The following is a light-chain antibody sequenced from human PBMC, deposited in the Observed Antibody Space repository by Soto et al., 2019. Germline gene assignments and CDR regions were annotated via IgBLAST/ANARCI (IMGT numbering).Light chain of an antibody. CDR1: SSNIGATYD. CDR2: GNN. J-gene: IGLJ1*01. CDR3: QSYDSSLGDV. Sequence: QSVLTQPPSVSGAPGQRVTISCTGSSSNIGATYDVPWYQQLPGTAPKLLISGNNNRPSGVPDRFSGSKSGTSASLAITGLQAEDEADYYCQSYDSSLGDVFGTGTKLTVL. V-gene: IGLV1-40*01.